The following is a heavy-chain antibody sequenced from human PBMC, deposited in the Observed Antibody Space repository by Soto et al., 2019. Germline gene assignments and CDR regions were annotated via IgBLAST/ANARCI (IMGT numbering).Heavy chain of an antibody. Sequence: QVQLEQSGAEVKKPGSSVKVSCKASGGPLSDHGVAWLRPAPGPGLEWMGGTIPVFNTAKYAQKFQGRVTVTADKFTNIAYMELSSVRSEDTAFYFCARGVYGSGNYYTGPAEVAIWGQGTMVIVSS. D-gene: IGHD3-10*01. CDR2: TIPVFNTA. CDR3: ARGVYGSGNYYTGPAEVAI. J-gene: IGHJ3*02. CDR1: GGPLSDHG. V-gene: IGHV1-69*06.